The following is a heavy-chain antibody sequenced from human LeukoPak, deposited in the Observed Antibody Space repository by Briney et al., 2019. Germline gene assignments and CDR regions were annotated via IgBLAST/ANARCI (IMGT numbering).Heavy chain of an antibody. D-gene: IGHD6-13*01. CDR2: ISGNGGST. CDR1: GFTFSSYA. V-gene: IGHV3-64D*06. Sequence: GGSLRLSCSASGFTFSSYAMHWVRQAPGKGLEYVSAISGNGGSTYYADSVKGRFTISRDNSKNTLYLQVSSLRAEDTAVYYCVKDAAAAGTASDYWGQGTLVTVSS. CDR3: VKDAAAAGTASDY. J-gene: IGHJ4*02.